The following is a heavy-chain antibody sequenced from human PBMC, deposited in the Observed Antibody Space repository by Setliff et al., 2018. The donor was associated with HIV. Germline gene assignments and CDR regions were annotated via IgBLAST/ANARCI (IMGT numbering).Heavy chain of an antibody. V-gene: IGHV4-39*01. CDR1: GGSISFTTYY. D-gene: IGHD6-6*01. J-gene: IGHJ4*02. CDR3: VRMESTRPPRGLDY. CDR2: VYYNGAT. Sequence: SETLSLTCSVPGGSISFTTYYWGWIRQPTGKGLEWLGTVYYNGATQYSPSFKSRVTMSVDTSKNQFSLNLISVTAADTAVYYCVRMESTRPPRGLDYWGPGTLVTVSS.